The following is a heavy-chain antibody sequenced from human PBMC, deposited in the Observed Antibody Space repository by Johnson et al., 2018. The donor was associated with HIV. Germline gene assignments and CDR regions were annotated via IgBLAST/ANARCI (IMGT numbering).Heavy chain of an antibody. J-gene: IGHJ3*02. CDR3: ARGPHEVVVVAATSAFDI. CDR2: IKSKTDGGTT. CDR1: GITFSNAW. Sequence: VQLVESGGGLVKPGGSLRLSCAASGITFSNAWMSWVRQAPGKGLEWVGRIKSKTDGGTTAYAAPVKGRFTISRDDSKSIAYLQMNSLRAEDTAVYYCARGPHEVVVVAATSAFDIWGQGTMVTVSS. D-gene: IGHD2-15*01. V-gene: IGHV3-15*01.